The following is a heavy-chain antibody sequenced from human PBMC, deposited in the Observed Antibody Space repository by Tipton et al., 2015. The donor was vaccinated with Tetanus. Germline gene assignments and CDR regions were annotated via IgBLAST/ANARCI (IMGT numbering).Heavy chain of an antibody. Sequence: LSLTCTVSGGSISSYYWSWIRQPPGKGLEWIGYIYYSGSTNYNPSLKSRVTISVDTSKNQFSLKLSSVTAADTAVYYCARSEQQLVRGYYYYSYYMDVWGKGTTVTVSS. CDR3: ARSEQQLVRGYYYYSYYMDV. V-gene: IGHV4-59*01. CDR1: GGSISSYY. J-gene: IGHJ6*03. D-gene: IGHD6-13*01. CDR2: IYYSGST.